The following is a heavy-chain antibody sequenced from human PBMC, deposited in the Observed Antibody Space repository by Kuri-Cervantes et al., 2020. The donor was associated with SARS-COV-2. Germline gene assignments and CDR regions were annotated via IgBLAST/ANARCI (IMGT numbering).Heavy chain of an antibody. Sequence: GSLRLSCTVSGGSISSYYWSWIRQPPGKGLEWIGYIYYGGSTNYNPSLKSRVTISVDTSKNQFSLKLSSVTAADTAVYYCASCPGGLPYYYYGMDVWGQGTTVTVSS. CDR3: ASCPGGLPYYYYGMDV. V-gene: IGHV4-59*01. CDR1: GGSISSYY. CDR2: IYYGGST. D-gene: IGHD5-18*01. J-gene: IGHJ6*02.